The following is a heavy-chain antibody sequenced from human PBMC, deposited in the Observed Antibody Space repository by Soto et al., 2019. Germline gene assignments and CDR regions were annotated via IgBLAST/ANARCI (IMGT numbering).Heavy chain of an antibody. CDR3: ARDSIAVAGSVYYYYGMDV. D-gene: IGHD6-19*01. CDR2: IKQDGSEK. CDR1: GFTFSSYW. Sequence: GGSLRLSCAASGFTFSSYWMSWVRQAPGKGLEWVANIKQDGSEKYYVDSVKGRFTISRDNAKNSLYLQMNSLRAEDTAVYYCARDSIAVAGSVYYYYGMDVWGQGTTVTVSS. V-gene: IGHV3-7*03. J-gene: IGHJ6*02.